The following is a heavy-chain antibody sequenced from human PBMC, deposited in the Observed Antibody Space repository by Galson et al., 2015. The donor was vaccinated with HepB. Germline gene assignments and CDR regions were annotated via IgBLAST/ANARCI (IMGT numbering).Heavy chain of an antibody. CDR3: ARDLGGYCSSTSCYRHADYYYYYGMDV. CDR2: TYYRSKWYN. J-gene: IGHJ6*02. V-gene: IGHV6-1*01. CDR1: GDSVSSNSAA. D-gene: IGHD2-2*02. Sequence: CAISGDSVSSNSAAWNWIRQSPSRGLEWLGRTYYRSKWYNDYAVSVKSRITINPDTSKNQFSLQLNSVTPEDTAVYYCARDLGGYCSSTSCYRHADYYYYYGMDVWGQGTMVTVSS.